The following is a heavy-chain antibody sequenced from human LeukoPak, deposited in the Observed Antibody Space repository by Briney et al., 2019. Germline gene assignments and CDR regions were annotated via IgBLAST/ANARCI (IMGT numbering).Heavy chain of an antibody. V-gene: IGHV3-30*18. D-gene: IGHD6-13*01. Sequence: PGGPLRLSCAASGFTFSSYGMHWVRQAPGKGLEWVAVISYDGSNKYYADSVKGRFTISRDNSKNTLHLQMNSLRAEDTAVYYCAKDRSSSDFDYWGQGTLVTVSS. J-gene: IGHJ4*02. CDR2: ISYDGSNK. CDR3: AKDRSSSDFDY. CDR1: GFTFSSYG.